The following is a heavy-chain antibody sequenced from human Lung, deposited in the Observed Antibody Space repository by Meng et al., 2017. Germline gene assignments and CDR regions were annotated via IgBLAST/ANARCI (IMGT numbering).Heavy chain of an antibody. J-gene: IGHJ4*02. D-gene: IGHD5-24*01. V-gene: IGHV4-34*01. CDR3: ARGPTTMAHVVDY. Sequence: PSVTLSLTAVVSGGSSRDIYWGGTRQHPGKGLEGIGEINHSGRTYYTPLLERRAIISVDTSKNIHSQKRSSVTAADAAEYYGARGPTTMAHVVDYWGQGTLVTVSS. CDR2: INHSGRT. CDR1: GGSSRDIY.